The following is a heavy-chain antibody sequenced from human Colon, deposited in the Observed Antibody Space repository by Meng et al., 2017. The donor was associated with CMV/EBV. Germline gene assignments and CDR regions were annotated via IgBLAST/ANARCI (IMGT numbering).Heavy chain of an antibody. J-gene: IGHJ4*02. Sequence: VVRAGSGGGLFSPGGSRRLSFPASCFTLRSTWMYWVREGPGKGLVWVSRINPDGSTTYYAASVKGRFTISRDNAKNTLYLQMNSLRAEDTAVYYCASRDYWGQGTLVTVSS. V-gene: IGHV3-74*01. CDR1: CFTLRSTW. CDR3: ASRDY. CDR2: INPDGSTT.